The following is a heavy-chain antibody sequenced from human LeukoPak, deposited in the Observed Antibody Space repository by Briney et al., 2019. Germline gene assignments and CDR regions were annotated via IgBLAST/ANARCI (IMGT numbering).Heavy chain of an antibody. CDR3: ASGPYPAAGTDHQFDY. CDR2: IYYGGST. CDR1: GASISSYY. D-gene: IGHD6-13*01. V-gene: IGHV4-59*01. J-gene: IGHJ4*02. Sequence: SETLSLTCTVSGASISSYYWSWIRQPPGKGLEWIGYIYYGGSTHYNPSLKSRVTISVDTSKNQFSLKVTSVTAADTAVYYCASGPYPAAGTDHQFDYWGQGTLVTVSS.